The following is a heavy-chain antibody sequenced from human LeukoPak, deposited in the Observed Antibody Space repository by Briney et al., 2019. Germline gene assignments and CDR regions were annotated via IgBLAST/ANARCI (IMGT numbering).Heavy chain of an antibody. J-gene: IGHJ4*02. V-gene: IGHV3-21*01. D-gene: IGHD3-9*01. CDR1: GFTFCSYS. CDR3: ARDGMTYYDILTGDFDY. CDR2: ISSSSSYI. Sequence: PGGSLRLSCAASGFTFCSYSMNWVRQAPGKGLEWVSSISSSSSYIYYADSVKGRFTVSRDNAKNSLYLQMNSLRAEDTAVYYCARDGMTYYDILTGDFDYWGQGTLVTVSS.